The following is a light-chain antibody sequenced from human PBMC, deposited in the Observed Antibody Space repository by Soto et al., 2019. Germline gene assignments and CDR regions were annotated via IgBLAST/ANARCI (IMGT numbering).Light chain of an antibody. CDR2: GAS. CDR3: QQHDNSPLT. CDR1: QSISSSF. V-gene: IGKV3-20*01. Sequence: EIVLTQSPGILSLSPGERASLSCGASQSISSSFLAWYQQKPGQAPRLLIYGASSRATGIPDRFSGTGSETDFTLTISRLEPEDFAVYYCQQHDNSPLTFGGGTKVDIK. J-gene: IGKJ4*01.